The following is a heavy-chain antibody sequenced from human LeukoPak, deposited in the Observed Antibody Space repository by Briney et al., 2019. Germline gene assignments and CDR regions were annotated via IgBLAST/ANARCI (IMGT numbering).Heavy chain of an antibody. V-gene: IGHV4-34*01. CDR1: GGSFSNYL. CDR3: ALFEVVVGSTQAF. Sequence: PSETLSLTCAVYGGSFSNYLWNWIRQPPGKGLEWIAEIHHTGHINYNPSLKSRVTVSEDRSKNQFSLKLTSVTAADTAVYYCALFEVVVGSTQAFWGQGTLVTVSS. J-gene: IGHJ4*02. CDR2: IHHTGHI. D-gene: IGHD2-15*01.